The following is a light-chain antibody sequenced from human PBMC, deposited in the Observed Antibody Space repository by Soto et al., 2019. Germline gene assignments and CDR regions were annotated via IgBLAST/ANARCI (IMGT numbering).Light chain of an antibody. Sequence: DIHMTQSPSTLSASVGDRVLIACLASQTISSWLAWYQQKPGKAPNLLIYDASTLERGVPSRFSGTGSGTEFTLTISSLQPDDFATYYCQQYNSYPITFGQGTRLEIK. V-gene: IGKV1-5*01. CDR2: DAS. CDR3: QQYNSYPIT. J-gene: IGKJ5*01. CDR1: QTISSW.